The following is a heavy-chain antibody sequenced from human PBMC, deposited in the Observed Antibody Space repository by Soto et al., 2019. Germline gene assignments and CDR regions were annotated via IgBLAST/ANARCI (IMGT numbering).Heavy chain of an antibody. J-gene: IGHJ4*02. Sequence: GGSLRLSCAASGFTXSSFWMTWVRQAPGKGLEWVANINQDGSQKYYVDSVKGRFTISRDNAKNSLYLQMNSLRAEDTALYYCARNYRFSDYWGQGTLVTVSS. CDR3: ARNYRFSDY. D-gene: IGHD3-10*01. V-gene: IGHV3-7*01. CDR1: GFTXSSFW. CDR2: INQDGSQK.